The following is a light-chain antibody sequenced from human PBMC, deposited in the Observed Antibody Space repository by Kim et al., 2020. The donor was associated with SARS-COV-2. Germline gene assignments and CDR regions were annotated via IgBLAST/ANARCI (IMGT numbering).Light chain of an antibody. Sequence: PGGPVTLTFAPNTGAVTSGHWPYCFQQKPGQAPRTLIYDTNNKHSWTPARFSGSLLGGKAALTLSGAQPEDEAEYYCLLSYSGTRVFGGGTQLTVL. CDR2: DTN. J-gene: IGLJ3*02. CDR3: LLSYSGTRV. V-gene: IGLV7-46*01. CDR1: TGAVTSGHW.